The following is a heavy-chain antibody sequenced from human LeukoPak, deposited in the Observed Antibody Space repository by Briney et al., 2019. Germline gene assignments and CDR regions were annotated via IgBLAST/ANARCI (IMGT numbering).Heavy chain of an antibody. CDR3: ARHFYDTNPSDY. V-gene: IGHV5-10-1*01. Sequence: PGESLKISRKGSGYGFTTFWISWVRQMPGKGLEWMGMIDPSDSNTNYSPSFQGHVTISADRSISTAFLQWSSLKASDSAMYYCARHFYDTNPSDYWGQGTLVTVAS. J-gene: IGHJ4*02. D-gene: IGHD3-22*01. CDR2: IDPSDSNT. CDR1: GYGFTTFW.